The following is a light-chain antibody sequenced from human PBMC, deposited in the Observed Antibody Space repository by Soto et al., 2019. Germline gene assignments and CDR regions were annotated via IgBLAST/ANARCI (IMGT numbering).Light chain of an antibody. CDR3: QTWGTGIRV. Sequence: QPVLTQSPSASASLGASVKLTCTLSSGHSSYAIAWHQQQPEKGPRYLMKLNSDGSHSKGDGIPDRFSGSSSGAERYLTIPSLQSEDEADYCCQTWGTGIRVFGGGTKLTVL. CDR1: SGHSSYA. V-gene: IGLV4-69*01. J-gene: IGLJ2*01. CDR2: LNSDGSH.